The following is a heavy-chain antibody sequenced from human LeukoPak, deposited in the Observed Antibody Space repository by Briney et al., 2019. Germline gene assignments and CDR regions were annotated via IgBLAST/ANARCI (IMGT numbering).Heavy chain of an antibody. CDR3: ARGPPVVI. Sequence: GGSLRLSCVASGFIFSNNWMTWVRQAPGKGLEWVSYISSSSSTIYYADSVKGRFTISRDNAKNSLYLQMNSLRAEDTAVYYCARGPPVVIWGQGTMVTVSS. CDR1: GFIFSNNW. V-gene: IGHV3-48*01. CDR2: ISSSSSTI. D-gene: IGHD3-16*01. J-gene: IGHJ3*02.